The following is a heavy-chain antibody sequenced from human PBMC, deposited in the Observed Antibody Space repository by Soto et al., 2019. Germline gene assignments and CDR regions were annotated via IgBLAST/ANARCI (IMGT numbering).Heavy chain of an antibody. CDR2: INPGDSES. J-gene: IGHJ4*02. CDR3: ARQIYDSDTGPNFQYYFDS. D-gene: IGHD3-22*01. CDR1: GYSFRNYW. Sequence: GESLKISCKASGYSFRNYWIGWVRQMPGKGLEWMAIINPGDSESRYSPSFQGQVTISADKSISTAYLQWNSLKASDTAMYYCARQIYDSDTGPNFQYYFDSWGQGTPVTVSS. V-gene: IGHV5-51*01.